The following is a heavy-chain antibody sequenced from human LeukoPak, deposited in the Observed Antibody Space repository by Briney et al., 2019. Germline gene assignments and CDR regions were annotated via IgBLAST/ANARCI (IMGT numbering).Heavy chain of an antibody. CDR3: ARGLYGSGRPFYYYYMDV. Sequence: PGGSLRLSCAASGFTVSSNYMSWVRQAPGKGLEWVSVIYSGGSTYYADSVKGRFTISRDNSKNTLYLQMNSLRAEDTAVYYCARGLYGSGRPFYYYYMDVWGKGTTVTISS. J-gene: IGHJ6*03. CDR1: GFTVSSNY. D-gene: IGHD3-10*01. V-gene: IGHV3-53*01. CDR2: IYSGGST.